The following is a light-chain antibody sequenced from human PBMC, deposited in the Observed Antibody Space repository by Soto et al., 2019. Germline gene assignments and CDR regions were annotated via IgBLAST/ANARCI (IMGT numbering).Light chain of an antibody. Sequence: QSALTQPASVSGSPGQSITIFCTETSSDVGSYNLVSWYQQHAGKAPKLMIYEGSKRPSGVSNRFSGSKSDNTASLTISGLQAEDEADYYCCSYAGSSTFVVFGGGTKLTVL. V-gene: IGLV2-23*03. CDR2: EGS. CDR3: CSYAGSSTFVV. J-gene: IGLJ2*01. CDR1: SSDVGSYNL.